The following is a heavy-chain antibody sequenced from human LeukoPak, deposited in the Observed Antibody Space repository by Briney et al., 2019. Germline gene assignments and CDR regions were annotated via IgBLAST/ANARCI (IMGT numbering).Heavy chain of an antibody. V-gene: IGHV3-23*01. Sequence: GGSLRLSCAASGFTFSSYAMNWVCQAPGQGLEWVSAITGGGGSIYYADSVKGRFTISRDNSKNRLYLQMNSLRAEDTAVYYCAKTRGWTDNWFAPWGQGTLVTVSS. CDR2: ITGGGGSI. D-gene: IGHD6-19*01. CDR3: AKTRGWTDNWFAP. CDR1: GFTFSSYA. J-gene: IGHJ5*02.